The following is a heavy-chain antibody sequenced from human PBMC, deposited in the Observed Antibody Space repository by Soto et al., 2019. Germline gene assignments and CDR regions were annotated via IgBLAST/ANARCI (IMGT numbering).Heavy chain of an antibody. CDR3: TTDSYITSIIVRFDY. CDR2: VKSKNDGGTT. J-gene: IGHJ4*01. V-gene: IGHV3-15*07. Sequence: GESLKISCAASGFTFSNAWINWVRQAPGKGLEWVGRVKSKNDGGTTDFAAPVKGRFAISRDDSKNMVYLEMNGLQTEDTAIYYCTTDSYITSIIVRFDYWGHGTLVTVSS. D-gene: IGHD3-22*01. CDR1: GFTFSNAW.